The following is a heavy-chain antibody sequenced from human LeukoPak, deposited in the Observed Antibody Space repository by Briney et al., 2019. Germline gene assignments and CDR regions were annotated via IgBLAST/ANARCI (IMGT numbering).Heavy chain of an antibody. Sequence: SETLSLTCTVSGYPISSGYYWGWIRQPPGKGLEWIGGIYHRGSTYYNPSLKSRVTISVDTSKNQFSLKLNSVTAADTAVYYCAKGDTMIVVVMFSSAFDIWGQGTMVTVSS. D-gene: IGHD3-22*01. CDR2: IYHRGST. J-gene: IGHJ3*02. CDR1: GYPISSGYY. CDR3: AKGDTMIVVVMFSSAFDI. V-gene: IGHV4-38-2*02.